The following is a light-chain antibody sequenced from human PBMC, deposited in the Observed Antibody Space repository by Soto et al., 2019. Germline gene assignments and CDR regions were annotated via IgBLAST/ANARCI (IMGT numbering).Light chain of an antibody. CDR1: QSVSSSY. CDR2: GAS. CDR3: QQYGSTGAT. J-gene: IGKJ1*01. Sequence: EIVLTQSPGTLSLSPGERATLSCRASQSVSSSYLAWYQQKPGQAPRLLIYGASSRATGIQDRFSGSGSGTDFTLTISRLEPEDFAVYYCQQYGSTGATFGQGT. V-gene: IGKV3-20*01.